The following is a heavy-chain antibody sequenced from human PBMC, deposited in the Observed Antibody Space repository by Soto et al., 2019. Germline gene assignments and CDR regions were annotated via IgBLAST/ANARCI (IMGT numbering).Heavy chain of an antibody. J-gene: IGHJ1*01. CDR1: GGSISSGGYY. D-gene: IGHD4-17*01. Sequence: QVQLQESGPGLVKPSQTLSLTCTVSGGSISSGGYYWSWIRQHPGKGLEWIGYIYYSGSTYYNPSLKSRFTISVATSKNQFYLKLSSVTAADTAVYYCARCDDYGGNHEDWGQGTLVTVSS. CDR3: ARCDDYGGNHED. CDR2: IYYSGST. V-gene: IGHV4-31*03.